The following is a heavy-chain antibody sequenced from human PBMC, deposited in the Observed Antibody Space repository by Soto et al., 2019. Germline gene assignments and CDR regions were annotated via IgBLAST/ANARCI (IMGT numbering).Heavy chain of an antibody. CDR1: GCPISSYY. V-gene: IGHV4-4*07. Sequence: XETLSLTCTVSGCPISSYYWSWIRQPAGKGLEWIGRIYTSGSTNYNPSLKSRVTMSVDTSKNQFSLKLSSVTAADTAVYYCARGIVVVPAASGGIYNWFDHWGQGTLVTVSS. CDR3: ARGIVVVPAASGGIYNWFDH. CDR2: IYTSGST. D-gene: IGHD2-2*01. J-gene: IGHJ5*02.